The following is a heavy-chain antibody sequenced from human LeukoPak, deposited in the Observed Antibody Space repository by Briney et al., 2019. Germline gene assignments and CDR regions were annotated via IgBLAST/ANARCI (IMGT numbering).Heavy chain of an antibody. Sequence: PSETLSLTCTVSGGSISSGGYYWSWIRQHPGRGLEWIGYIYYSGSTYYNPSLKSRVTISVDTSKNQFSLKLSSVTAADTAVYYCARDRQQLGYYFDYWGQGTLVTVSS. CDR2: IYYSGST. V-gene: IGHV4-31*03. D-gene: IGHD6-13*01. J-gene: IGHJ4*02. CDR1: GGSISSGGYY. CDR3: ARDRQQLGYYFDY.